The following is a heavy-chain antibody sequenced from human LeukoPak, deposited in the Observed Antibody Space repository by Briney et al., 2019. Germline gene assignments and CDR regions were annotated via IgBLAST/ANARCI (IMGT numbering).Heavy chain of an antibody. CDR2: IYYSGST. CDR3: ARDEPVDL. D-gene: IGHD1-14*01. CDR1: GGSISGYY. Sequence: PSETLSLTCTVSGGSISGYYWSWIRQPPGKGLEWIGYIYYSGSTTYNPSLKSRVTISVDTSKNRFSLKLSSVTAADTAVYYCARDEPVDLWGQGTLVTVSS. J-gene: IGHJ4*02. V-gene: IGHV4-59*01.